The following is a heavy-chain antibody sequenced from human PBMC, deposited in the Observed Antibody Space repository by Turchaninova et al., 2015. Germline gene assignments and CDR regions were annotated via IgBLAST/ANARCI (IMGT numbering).Heavy chain of an antibody. Sequence: QVTLRESGPVVVKPTATLPLTFTSPRTHHLTYSVSGFPHTDPRSGVSRLRQAPGKPLEWLANIFSIDGESYNTSLKSRVTISKDTSGTQVVLTMTNMDPVDTGTYYCARLFYDETAYFSLGAYWGQGTPVIVSS. CDR2: IFSIDGE. CDR1: GFPHTDPRSG. CDR3: ARLFYDETAYFSLGAY. V-gene: IGHV2-26*01. J-gene: IGHJ4*02. D-gene: IGHD1-26*01.